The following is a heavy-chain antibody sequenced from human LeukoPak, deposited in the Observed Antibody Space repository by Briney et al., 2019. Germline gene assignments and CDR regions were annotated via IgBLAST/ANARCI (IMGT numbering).Heavy chain of an antibody. J-gene: IGHJ4*02. CDR1: GFTFSNTW. CDR3: ARESPGATRDY. D-gene: IGHD1-26*01. V-gene: IGHV3-7*01. Sequence: GGSLRLSCAASGFTFSNTWMNWVRQAPGKGLEWVANIKPDGSEKYYVDSVKGRFTISRDNAKNTLYLQMNSLRAEDTAVYYCARESPGATRDYWGQGTLVTVSS. CDR2: IKPDGSEK.